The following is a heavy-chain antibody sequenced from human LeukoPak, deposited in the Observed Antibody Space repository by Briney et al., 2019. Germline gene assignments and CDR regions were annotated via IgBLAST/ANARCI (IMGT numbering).Heavy chain of an antibody. CDR3: ASDSDSSGWYDY. V-gene: IGHV4-30-4*01. Sequence: PSEILSLTCTVSGGSISSGDYYWSWIRQPPGKGLEWIGYIYYSGSTYYNPSLKSRVTISVDTSKNQFSLKLSSVTAADTAVYYCASDSDSSGWYDYWGQGTLVTVSS. J-gene: IGHJ4*02. CDR2: IYYSGST. CDR1: GGSISSGDYY. D-gene: IGHD6-19*01.